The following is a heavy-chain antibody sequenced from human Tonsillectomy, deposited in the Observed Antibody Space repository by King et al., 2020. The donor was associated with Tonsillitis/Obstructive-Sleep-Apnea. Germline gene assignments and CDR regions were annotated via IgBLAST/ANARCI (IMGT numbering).Heavy chain of an antibody. CDR1: GFTFSSYG. CDR3: ARGGYTVPQNIFYYYGMDV. D-gene: IGHD2-21*01. V-gene: IGHV3-33*05. J-gene: IGHJ6*02. Sequence: VQLVESGGGVVQPGRSLRLSCAASGFTFSSYGMHWVRQAPGKGLEWVALISYDGSNKYYADSVRGRFTISRDNSKNTLYLQMNSLRTDDTAVFYCARGGYTVPQNIFYYYGMDVWGQGTTVTVSS. CDR2: ISYDGSNK.